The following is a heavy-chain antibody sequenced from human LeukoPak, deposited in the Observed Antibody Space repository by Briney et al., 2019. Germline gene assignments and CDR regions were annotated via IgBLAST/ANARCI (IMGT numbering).Heavy chain of an antibody. CDR1: GGSVSSGPYS. V-gene: IGHV4-30-4*07. CDR2: IYHSGSA. J-gene: IGHJ4*02. Sequence: SQTLSLTCTVSGGSVSSGPYSWAWIRQPLGKGLEWIGYIYHSGSASYNPSLMSRLTISVDTSKNQFSLKLSSVTAADTAVYYCARAKDSSGYYSLYYFDNWGQGTLVTVSS. D-gene: IGHD3-22*01. CDR3: ARAKDSSGYYSLYYFDN.